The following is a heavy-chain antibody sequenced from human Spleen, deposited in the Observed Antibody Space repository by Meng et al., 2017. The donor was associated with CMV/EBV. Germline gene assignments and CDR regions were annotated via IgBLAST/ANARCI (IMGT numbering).Heavy chain of an antibody. CDR2: IYYSGRT. Sequence: SSFSCDSISNYYWSWIRQPPGSGLEWIGYIYYSGRTHYTPSLKSRVSISVDTSKNQFSLKLSSVTAADTAVYYCARVPSGDWYFDLWGRGTLVTVSS. CDR1: CDSISNYY. V-gene: IGHV4-59*01. CDR3: ARVPSGDWYFDL. J-gene: IGHJ2*01.